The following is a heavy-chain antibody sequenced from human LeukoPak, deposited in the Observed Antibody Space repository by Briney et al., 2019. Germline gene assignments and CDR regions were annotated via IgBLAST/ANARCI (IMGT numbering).Heavy chain of an antibody. Sequence: ASVKVSCKAAGYTFSGHYMHWVRQAPGQGLEWRGWINPPFGGTQYAQKFQGRVTMTRDTSISTAYMELSRVRSDDTAVYYCVRVGAKSGSYYFYDYWGQGTLVSVSS. V-gene: IGHV1-2*02. CDR2: INPPFGGT. D-gene: IGHD1-26*01. CDR3: VRVGAKSGSYYFYDY. CDR1: GYTFSGHY. J-gene: IGHJ4*02.